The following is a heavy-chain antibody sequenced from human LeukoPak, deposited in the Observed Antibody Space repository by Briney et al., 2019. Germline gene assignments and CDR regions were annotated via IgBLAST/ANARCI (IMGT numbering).Heavy chain of an antibody. V-gene: IGHV3-48*03. CDR1: GFXFSSYE. CDR3: ASQDVFRYHDY. D-gene: IGHD2-2*01. CDR2: SSSSGTTI. J-gene: IGHJ4*02. Sequence: GGSLRLSCAASGFXFSSYEINWVRQAPEKGREWVSYSSSSGTTIYYAESVKGRFTISRDNAKNSLHLQMNSLRAEDTAVYYCASQDVFRYHDYWGQGTLVTVSS.